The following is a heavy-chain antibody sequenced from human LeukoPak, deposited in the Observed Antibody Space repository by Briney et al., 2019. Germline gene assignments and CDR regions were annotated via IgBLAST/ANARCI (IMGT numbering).Heavy chain of an antibody. CDR2: INTNTGNP. V-gene: IGHV7-4-1*02. CDR3: ARDITPQYSTTVTRDFDY. CDR1: GYTFTSYA. Sequence: ASVKVSCKASGYTFTSYAMNWVRQAPGQGLEWMGWINTNTGNPTYAQGFTGRFVFSLDTSVSTAYLQISSLKAEDTAVYYCARDITPQYSTTVTRDFDYWGQGTLVTVSS. J-gene: IGHJ4*02. D-gene: IGHD4-17*01.